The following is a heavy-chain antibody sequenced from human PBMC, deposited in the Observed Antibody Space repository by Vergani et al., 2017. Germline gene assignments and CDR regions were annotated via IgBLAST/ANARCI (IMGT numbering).Heavy chain of an antibody. J-gene: IGHJ3*02. D-gene: IGHD4-17*01. V-gene: IGHV1-8*02. CDR3: ARGNGDEGSAFDI. CDR1: GYTFTSYD. Sequence: VQLVQSGAEVKQPGASVKVSCKASGYTFTSYDINWVRQATGQGLEWMVWMNPNSGNTGYAQKFQGRVTMTRNTSISTAYMELSSLRAEDTAVYDCARGNGDEGSAFDIWGQGTMVTVSS. CDR2: MNPNSGNT.